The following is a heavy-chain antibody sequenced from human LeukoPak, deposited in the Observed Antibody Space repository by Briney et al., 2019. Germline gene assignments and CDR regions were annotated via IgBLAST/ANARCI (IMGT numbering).Heavy chain of an antibody. V-gene: IGHV4-38-2*02. CDR3: ASLTRDGYHFEW. CDR2: VYHSGST. Sequence: SETLSLTCTVSGYSISYGYFWAWIRQPPGKGLEWVGSVYHSGSTHYTPSFKSRVTISLDTSKNHFSLKLTSVTAADTAVYFCASLTRDGYHFEWWGRGTLVTVSS. J-gene: IGHJ4*02. CDR1: GYSISYGYF. D-gene: IGHD6-13*01.